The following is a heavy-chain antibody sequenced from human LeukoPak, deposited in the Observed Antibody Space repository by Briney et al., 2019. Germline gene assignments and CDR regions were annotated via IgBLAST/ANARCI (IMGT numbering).Heavy chain of an antibody. V-gene: IGHV1-2*02. CDR1: GYTLTGYY. D-gene: IGHD4-11*01. Sequence: ASVKVSCKASGYTLTGYYMHWVRQAPGQGLEWMGWINPNSGGTNYAQKFQGRVTMTRDTSISTAYMELSRLRSDDTAVYYCARDGTTTVTTYYYYYMDVWGKGTTVTVSS. CDR3: ARDGTTTVTTYYYYYMDV. J-gene: IGHJ6*03. CDR2: INPNSGGT.